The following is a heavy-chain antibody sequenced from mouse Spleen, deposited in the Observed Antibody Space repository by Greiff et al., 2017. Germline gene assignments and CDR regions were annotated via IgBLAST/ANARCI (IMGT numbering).Heavy chain of an antibody. CDR2: ISSGSSTI. Sequence: EVMLVESGGGLVKPGGSLKLSCAASGLPFSDYGMHWVRQAPEKGLEWVAYISSGSSTIYYADTVKGRFTISRDNAKNTLFLQMTSLRSEDTAMYYCARYPGFAYWGQGTLVTVSA. CDR3: ARYPGFAY. V-gene: IGHV5-17*01. CDR1: GLPFSDYG. J-gene: IGHJ3*01.